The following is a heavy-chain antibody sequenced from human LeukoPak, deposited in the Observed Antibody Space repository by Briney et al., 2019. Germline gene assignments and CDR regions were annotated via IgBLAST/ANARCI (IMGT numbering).Heavy chain of an antibody. CDR2: INHSGST. CDR3: ARGLRLQYYYYMDV. Sequence: SETLSLTRAVYGGSFSGYYWSWIRQPPGKGLEWIGEINHSGSTNYNPSLKSRVTISVDTSKNQFSLKLSSVTAADTAVYYCARGLRLQYYYYMDVWGKGTTVTVSS. J-gene: IGHJ6*03. D-gene: IGHD5-12*01. CDR1: GGSFSGYY. V-gene: IGHV4-34*01.